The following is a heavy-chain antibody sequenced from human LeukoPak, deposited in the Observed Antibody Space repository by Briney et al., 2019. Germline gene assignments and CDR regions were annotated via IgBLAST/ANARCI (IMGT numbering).Heavy chain of an antibody. CDR3: AKRDGYKLWWFDP. CDR1: GFTFSSYT. Sequence: GGSLRLSCAASGFTFSSYTMSWVRQAPGKGLEWVSSISSSSSYIYYADPVKARFPISRDNAKNSLYLQMNSLRADDTAVYYCAKRDGYKLWWFDPWGQGTLVTVSS. D-gene: IGHD5-24*01. J-gene: IGHJ5*02. CDR2: ISSSSSYI. V-gene: IGHV3-21*01.